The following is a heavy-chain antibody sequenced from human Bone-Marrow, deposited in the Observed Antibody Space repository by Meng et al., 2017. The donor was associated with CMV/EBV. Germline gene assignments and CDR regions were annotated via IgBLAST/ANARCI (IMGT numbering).Heavy chain of an antibody. V-gene: IGHV1-2*06. D-gene: IGHD3-3*01. CDR2: INPNSGGT. J-gene: IGHJ3*02. Sequence: ASVKVSCKASGYTFTGYYMHWVRQAPGQGLEWMGRINPNSGGTNYAQKFQGRVTMTRDTSISTAYMELSRLRSDDTAVYYCAREGRFSITDAFDIWGQGTMVTVSS. CDR3: AREGRFSITDAFDI. CDR1: GYTFTGYY.